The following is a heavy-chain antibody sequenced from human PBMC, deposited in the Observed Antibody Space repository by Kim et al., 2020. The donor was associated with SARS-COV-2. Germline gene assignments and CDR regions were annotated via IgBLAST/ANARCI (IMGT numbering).Heavy chain of an antibody. D-gene: IGHD5-12*01. J-gene: IGHJ4*02. Sequence: AQKFQGRVTMTTDTSTRTATMELRSLRSDDTAVYYCAGVRATIRGGLFDYWGQGTLVTVSS. CDR3: AGVRATIRGGLFDY. V-gene: IGHV1-18*01.